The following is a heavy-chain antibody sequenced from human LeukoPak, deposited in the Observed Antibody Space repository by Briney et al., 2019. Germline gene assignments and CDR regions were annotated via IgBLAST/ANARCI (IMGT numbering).Heavy chain of an antibody. V-gene: IGHV3-74*01. J-gene: IGHJ6*03. D-gene: IGHD3-10*01. Sequence: PGGSLRLSCAASGCILSRHWMHLLRQAAGKLLVWISRNNSDGSSANCADSVKGRFIFSRDNARNPLYLPMNSLRAEDTAVYYCPRELGGSGELSSVYYNYMDVWGKGTTVTVSS. CDR1: GCILSRHW. CDR2: NNSDGSSA. CDR3: PRELGGSGELSSVYYNYMDV.